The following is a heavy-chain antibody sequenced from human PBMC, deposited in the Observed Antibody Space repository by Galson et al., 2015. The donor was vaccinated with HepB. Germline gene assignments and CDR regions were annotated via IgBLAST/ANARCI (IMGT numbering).Heavy chain of an antibody. D-gene: IGHD3-22*01. V-gene: IGHV1-46*04. CDR1: GYTFTSYY. CDR2: INPSGGST. CDR3: ARANYYDSSGYSWYYFDY. J-gene: IGHJ4*02. Sequence: SVKVSCKASGYTFTSYYMHWVRQAPGQGLEWMGIINPSGGSTSYAQKLQGRVTMTRDTSTSTVYMELSSLRSEDTAVYYCARANYYDSSGYSWYYFDYWGQGTLVTVSS.